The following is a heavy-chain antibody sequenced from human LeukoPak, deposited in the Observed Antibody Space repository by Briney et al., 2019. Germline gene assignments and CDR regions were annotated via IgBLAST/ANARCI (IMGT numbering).Heavy chain of an antibody. J-gene: IGHJ4*02. CDR3: ATYPVSGYYDSSGYFDY. D-gene: IGHD3-22*01. CDR2: ISGSGGST. CDR1: GFTFSSYA. Sequence: GGSLRLSCAASGFTFSSYAMSWVRQAPGKGVEWVSAISGSGGSTYYADSVKGRFTISRDNSKNTLYLQMNSLRAEDTAVYYCATYPVSGYYDSSGYFDYWGQGTLVTVSS. V-gene: IGHV3-23*01.